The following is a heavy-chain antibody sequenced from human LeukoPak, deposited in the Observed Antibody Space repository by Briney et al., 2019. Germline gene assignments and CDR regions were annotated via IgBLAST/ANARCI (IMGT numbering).Heavy chain of an antibody. V-gene: IGHV1-69-2*01. J-gene: IGHJ3*02. CDR3: ATVATRPTSRAFDI. CDR1: GYTFTDYY. CDR2: VDPEDGET. Sequence: GASVKVSCKVSGYTFTDYYMHWVQQAPGKGLEWMGLVDPEDGETIYAEKFQGRVTITADTSTDTAYMELSSLRSEDTAVYYCATVATRPTSRAFDIWGQGTMVTASS.